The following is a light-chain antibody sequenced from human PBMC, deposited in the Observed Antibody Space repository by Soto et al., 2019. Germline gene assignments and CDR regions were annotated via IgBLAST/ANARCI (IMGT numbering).Light chain of an antibody. Sequence: EIVLTQSPATLSLSPGERATLSGRASQSASRYLAWYQQKPGQAPRLLIYDASNRATGIPARFSGSGSGTDFTLTISSLEPEDFAVYYCQQRTNSPLTFGGGTKVDI. CDR1: QSASRY. V-gene: IGKV3-11*01. CDR3: QQRTNSPLT. CDR2: DAS. J-gene: IGKJ4*01.